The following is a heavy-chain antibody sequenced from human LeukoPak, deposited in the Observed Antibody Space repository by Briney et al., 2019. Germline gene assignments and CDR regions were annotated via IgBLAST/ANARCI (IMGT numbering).Heavy chain of an antibody. V-gene: IGHV4-59*08. J-gene: IGHJ4*02. CDR1: GSISNY. Sequence: SEILSLTCTVSGSISNYWSWIRPPPGKGLEWIGHSYYTGSPNYNPSLKSRVTISVDTPKNQFSLKLSSVTAADTAVYYCAGVRSTVGWRSFDYWGQGTLVTVSS. CDR3: AGVRSTVGWRSFDY. D-gene: IGHD4-23*01. CDR2: SYYTGSP.